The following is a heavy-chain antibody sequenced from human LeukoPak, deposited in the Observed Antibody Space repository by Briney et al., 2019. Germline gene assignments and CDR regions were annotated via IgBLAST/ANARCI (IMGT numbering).Heavy chain of an antibody. CDR2: ISPGGGPT. CDR1: GFPFSIYG. Sequence: GGSLRLSCAGSGFPFSIYGMNWVRQAPGKGLEWVSGISPGGGPTYYGDSVKGRFTISRDNAKNSLYLQMNSLRAEDTALYYCAKEVAAAGNLDYWGQGTLVTVSS. CDR3: AKEVAAAGNLDY. V-gene: IGHV3-23*01. D-gene: IGHD6-13*01. J-gene: IGHJ4*02.